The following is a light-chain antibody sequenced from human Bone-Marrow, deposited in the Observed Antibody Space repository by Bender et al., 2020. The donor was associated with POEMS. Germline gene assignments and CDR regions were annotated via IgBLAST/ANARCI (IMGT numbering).Light chain of an antibody. CDR2: EVS. J-gene: IGLJ3*02. V-gene: IGLV2-8*01. CDR3: QSYDNSLGGWV. Sequence: QSALTQPPSASGSPGQSVTISCTGTSSDVGAYKYVSWYQQHPGKAPKLMIYEVSKRPSGVPDRFSGSKSGTSASLAITGLQAEDEGDYYCQSYDNSLGGWVFGGGTKLTVL. CDR1: SSDVGAYKY.